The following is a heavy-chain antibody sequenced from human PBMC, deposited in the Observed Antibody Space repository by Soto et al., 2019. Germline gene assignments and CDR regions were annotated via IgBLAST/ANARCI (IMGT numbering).Heavy chain of an antibody. CDR1: GGSFPANY. CDR2: VFHNGNT. Sequence: QVQLHQWGEGLVKPSETLSLTCAVSGGSFPANYWAWVRQPPGKGLEWIGEVFHNGNTNYNPSLKSRVTVSADTSKNQFSLRLTSVTAADTAVYFCASARWDFWGQGTLVTVSS. V-gene: IGHV4-34*12. CDR3: ASARWDF. J-gene: IGHJ4*02. D-gene: IGHD6-13*01.